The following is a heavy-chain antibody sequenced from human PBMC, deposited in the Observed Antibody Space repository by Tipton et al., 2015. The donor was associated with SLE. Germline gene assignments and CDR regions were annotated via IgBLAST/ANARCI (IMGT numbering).Heavy chain of an antibody. CDR1: GDSINSGGYY. D-gene: IGHD1-1*01. CDR3: ARQTATGPYNYYFDAMDV. J-gene: IGHJ6*02. Sequence: TLSLTCTVSGDSINSGGYYWSWIRHHPGKGLEWIGYFYSSGNTYYNPSLMSRLTISVETSKNQFSLKLSSVTAADSAVFFCARQTATGPYNYYFDAMDVWGQGTTVAVSS. CDR2: FYSSGNT. V-gene: IGHV4-31*03.